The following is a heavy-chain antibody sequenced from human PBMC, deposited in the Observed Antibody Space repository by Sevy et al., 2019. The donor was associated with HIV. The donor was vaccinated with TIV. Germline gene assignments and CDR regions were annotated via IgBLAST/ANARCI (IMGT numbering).Heavy chain of an antibody. CDR2: IRYSGST. CDR3: AGPTLTYSSGWSYYDY. J-gene: IGHJ4*02. CDR1: GASISSSGYY. Sequence: SETLSLTCSVSGASISSSGYYWGWIRQPPGKGLEWIASIRYSGSTFYNPSLRSRVTIPADTSKNQFSLKLNSVTAADTARYYCAGPTLTYSSGWSYYDYWGQGTVVTVSS. D-gene: IGHD6-19*01. V-gene: IGHV4-39*01.